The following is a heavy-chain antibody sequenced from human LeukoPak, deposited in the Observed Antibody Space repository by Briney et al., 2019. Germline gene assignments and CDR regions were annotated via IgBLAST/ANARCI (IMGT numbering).Heavy chain of an antibody. D-gene: IGHD5-24*01. V-gene: IGHV4-34*01. CDR2: INHSEST. CDR1: GGSFSGYY. CDR3: ARHYVEMATIWLGRLNWFDP. J-gene: IGHJ5*02. Sequence: SETLSLTCAVYGGSFSGYYWSWIRQPPGKGLEWIGEINHSESTNYNPSLKSRVTISVDTSKNQFSLKLSSVTAADTAVYYCARHYVEMATIWLGRLNWFDPWGQGTLVTVSS.